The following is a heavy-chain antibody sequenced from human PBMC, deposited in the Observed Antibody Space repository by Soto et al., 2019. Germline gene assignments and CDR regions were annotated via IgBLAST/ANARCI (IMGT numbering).Heavy chain of an antibody. CDR1: GYIFTGYY. D-gene: IGHD3-9*01. CDR3: ATDKVAFDM. CDR2: INTKTGGT. J-gene: IGHJ3*02. V-gene: IGHV1-2*02. Sequence: GVSVKVSCKASGYIFTGYYIQWVRQAPGQGLEWMGWINTKTGGTKYAQKFQGRVTMTRDTSINTAYMEVSRLRSDDTAVYYCATDKVAFDMWGQGTMVTVSS.